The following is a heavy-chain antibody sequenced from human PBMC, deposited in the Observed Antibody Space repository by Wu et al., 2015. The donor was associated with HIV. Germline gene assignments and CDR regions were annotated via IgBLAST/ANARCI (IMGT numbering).Heavy chain of an antibody. CDR1: GYTFTGYY. D-gene: IGHD2-21*01. Sequence: QVQLVQSGAEVKKPGASVKVSCKASGYTFTGYYMHWVRQAPGQGLEWMGWINPNSGGTNYAQKFQGRVTMTRDTSISTAYMELSRLRSDDTAVYFCARDLGDDFAVRGFYWYMDVVGQRDRDHRLL. CDR2: INPNSGGT. J-gene: IGHJ6*03. CDR3: ARDLGDDFAVRGFYWYMDV. V-gene: IGHV1-2*02.